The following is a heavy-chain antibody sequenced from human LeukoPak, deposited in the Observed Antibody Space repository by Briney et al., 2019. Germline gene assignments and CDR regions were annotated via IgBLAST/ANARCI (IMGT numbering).Heavy chain of an antibody. Sequence: EASVKVSCKASGYTFTGYYMHWVRQAPGQGLEWMGWINPNSGGTNYAQKFQGRVTMTRDTSISTAYMELSRLRSEDTAVYYCARGRKVPAARQRCGDYWGQGTLVTVSS. J-gene: IGHJ4*02. D-gene: IGHD2-2*01. V-gene: IGHV1-2*02. CDR1: GYTFTGYY. CDR2: INPNSGGT. CDR3: ARGRKVPAARQRCGDY.